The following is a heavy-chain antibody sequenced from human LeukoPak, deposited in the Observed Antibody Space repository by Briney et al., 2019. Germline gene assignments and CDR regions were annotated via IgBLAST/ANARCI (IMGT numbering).Heavy chain of an antibody. CDR2: ISYDGSNK. CDR3: AKFDSSGEFDY. Sequence: PGRSLRLSCAASGFTFSSYAMHWVRQAPGKGLEWVAVISYDGSNKYYADSVKGRFTVSRDNSKNTLYLQMNSLRAEDTAVYYCAKFDSSGEFDYWGLGTLVTVSS. V-gene: IGHV3-30*04. J-gene: IGHJ4*02. CDR1: GFTFSSYA. D-gene: IGHD6-19*01.